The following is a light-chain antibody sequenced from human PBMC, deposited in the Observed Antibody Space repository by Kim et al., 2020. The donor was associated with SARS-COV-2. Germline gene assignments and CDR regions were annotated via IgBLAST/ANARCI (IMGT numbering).Light chain of an antibody. J-gene: IGKJ2*01. CDR2: GAS. CDR1: QNVNYN. Sequence: VSPGERAALSCRASQNVNYNLAWYQQKLGQPPRLLIYGASTRATAIPARFSGSGSETEFTLTITSLQSEDFAVYYCQQYSNWPRTFGQGTKLEI. CDR3: QQYSNWPRT. V-gene: IGKV3-15*01.